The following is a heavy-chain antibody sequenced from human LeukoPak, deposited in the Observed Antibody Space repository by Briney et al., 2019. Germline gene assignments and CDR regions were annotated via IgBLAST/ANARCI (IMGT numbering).Heavy chain of an antibody. CDR2: IIPILGIA. D-gene: IGHD6-13*01. CDR1: GGTFSSYA. CDR3: AREGVSSSSISFDY. J-gene: IGHJ4*02. V-gene: IGHV1-69*04. Sequence: SVKVSCKASGGTFSSYAISWVRQAPGQGLEWMGRIIPILGIANYAQKFQGRVTITADKSTSTAYMELSSLRSEDTAVYYCAREGVSSSSISFDYWGQGTLVTVSS.